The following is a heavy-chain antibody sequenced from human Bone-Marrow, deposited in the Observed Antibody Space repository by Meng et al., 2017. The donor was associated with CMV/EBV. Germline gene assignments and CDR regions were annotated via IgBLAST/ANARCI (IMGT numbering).Heavy chain of an antibody. J-gene: IGHJ4*02. D-gene: IGHD6-25*01. Sequence: GESLKISCAASGFTFSSYCMHWVRQAPGKGLEWVAFIRYDGHNENYADSVKDRFAISRDNSENTVYLQMHSLRVEDTAVYHCAKEQRIVDYFDSWCRGALVTVSS. CDR3: AKEQRIVDYFDS. CDR2: IRYDGHNE. V-gene: IGHV3-30*02. CDR1: GFTFSSYC.